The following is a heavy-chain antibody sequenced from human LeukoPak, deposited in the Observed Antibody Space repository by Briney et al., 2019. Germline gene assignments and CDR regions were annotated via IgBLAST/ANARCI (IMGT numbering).Heavy chain of an antibody. D-gene: IGHD3-10*01. V-gene: IGHV3-11*06. CDR3: ARGGGITMVRGVSDAFDI. Sequence: GGSLRLSCAASGFTFSDYYMSWIRQAPGRGLEWVSCISSSSSYTNYADSVKGRFTISRDNAKNSLYLQMNSLRAEDTAVYYCARGGGITMVRGVSDAFDIWGQGTMVTVSS. CDR2: ISSSSSYT. CDR1: GFTFSDYY. J-gene: IGHJ3*02.